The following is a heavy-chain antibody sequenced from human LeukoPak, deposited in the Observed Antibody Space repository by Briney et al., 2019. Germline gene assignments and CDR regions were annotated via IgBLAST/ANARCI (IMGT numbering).Heavy chain of an antibody. V-gene: IGHV3-7*03. CDR3: ARQSSRLTIFDY. CDR2: IKQDGSEK. CDR1: GFTFTSYW. D-gene: IGHD4/OR15-4a*01. J-gene: IGHJ4*02. Sequence: GGSLRLSCAASGFTFTSYWMSWVRQAPGKGLEWVANIKQDGSEKYYVDSVKGRFTISRDNAKNSLYLQIDSLRAEDTAVYYCARQSSRLTIFDYWGQGTLVTVSS.